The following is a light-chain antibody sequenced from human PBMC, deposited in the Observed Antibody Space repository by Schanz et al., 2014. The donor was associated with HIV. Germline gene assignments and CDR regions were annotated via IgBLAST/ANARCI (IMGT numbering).Light chain of an antibody. CDR2: EGS. J-gene: IGLJ2*01. CDR1: SSDVGSYNL. Sequence: QSVLTQPASVSGSPGQSITISCTGPSSDVGSYNLVSWYQQHPGKAPKLMIYEGSKRPSGVSNRFSGSKSGNTASLTISGLQAEDEGEYYCLSYAGNNNLIFGGGTKLTVL. V-gene: IGLV2-23*01. CDR3: LSYAGNNNLI.